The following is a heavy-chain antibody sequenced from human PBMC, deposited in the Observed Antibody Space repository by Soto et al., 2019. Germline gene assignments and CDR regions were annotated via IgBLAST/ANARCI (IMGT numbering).Heavy chain of an antibody. CDR3: ARDNSPFGVVMATYGMDV. J-gene: IGHJ6*02. D-gene: IGHD3-3*01. CDR2: IYYSGST. CDR1: GGSISSGGYY. V-gene: IGHV4-31*03. Sequence: SETLSLTCTVSGGSISSGGYYWSWIRQHPGKGLEWIGYIYYSGSTYYNPSLKSRVTISVDTSKNQFSLKLSSVTAADTAVYYCARDNSPFGVVMATYGMDVWGQGTTVTVSS.